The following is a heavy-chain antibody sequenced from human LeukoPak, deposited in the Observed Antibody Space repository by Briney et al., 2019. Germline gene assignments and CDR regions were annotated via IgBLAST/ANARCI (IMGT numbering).Heavy chain of an antibody. V-gene: IGHV3-23*01. CDR2: VSGSGGRT. CDR1: GFTFNNYA. Sequence: PGGSLRLSCAASGFTFNNYAMSWVRQAPGKGLEWVSGVSGSGGRTNYVDSVKGRFTIARDNSKNTVHLQLESLRVEDTALYYCAKGSRYNSGLLHYMDVWGKGTTVTVSS. D-gene: IGHD5-12*01. J-gene: IGHJ6*03. CDR3: AKGSRYNSGLLHYMDV.